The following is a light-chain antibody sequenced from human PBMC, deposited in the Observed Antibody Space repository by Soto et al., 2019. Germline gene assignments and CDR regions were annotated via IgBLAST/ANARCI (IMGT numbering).Light chain of an antibody. CDR1: QSVSTY. Sequence: TQSPDTLSFSPGERATLSRRASQSVSTYLAWYQQKLGQAPRLLIYGASTRATGISARFSGSGSGTEFTLTITSLQSEDFAIYYCQQYNNWPRTFGQGTKVDIK. CDR3: QQYNNWPRT. J-gene: IGKJ1*01. V-gene: IGKV3-15*01. CDR2: GAS.